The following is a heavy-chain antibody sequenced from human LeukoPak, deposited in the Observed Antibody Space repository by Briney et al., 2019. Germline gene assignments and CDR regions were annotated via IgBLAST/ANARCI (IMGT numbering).Heavy chain of an antibody. J-gene: IGHJ3*02. D-gene: IGHD1-26*01. Sequence: SETLSLTCSVSGGSISSPYWSWIRQSAGKGLEWIGRMYTSGNTIYNPSLKSRVTMSVDTSKNQFSLKLSSVTAADTAVYYCARDNSGSYMGGRAFDIWGQGTMVTVSS. V-gene: IGHV4-4*07. CDR3: ARDNSGSYMGGRAFDI. CDR2: MYTSGNT. CDR1: GGSISSPY.